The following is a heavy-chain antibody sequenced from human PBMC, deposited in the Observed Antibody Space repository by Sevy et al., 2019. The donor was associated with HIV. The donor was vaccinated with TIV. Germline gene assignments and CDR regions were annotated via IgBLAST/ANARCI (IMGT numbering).Heavy chain of an antibody. CDR2: IYPGDSDT. Sequence: GESLKISCKGSGYSFTSYWIGWVRQMPGKGLEWMGIIYPGDSDTRYSPSFQGQVTISADKSISTAYLQWSSRKASDTAMYYCARLNYGDYCSGSSWNGYYFDYWGQGTLVTVSS. D-gene: IGHD4-17*01. J-gene: IGHJ4*02. V-gene: IGHV5-51*01. CDR3: ARLNYGDYCSGSSWNGYYFDY. CDR1: GYSFTSYW.